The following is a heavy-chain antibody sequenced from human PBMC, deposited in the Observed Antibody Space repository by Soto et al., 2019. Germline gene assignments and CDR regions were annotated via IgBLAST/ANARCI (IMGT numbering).Heavy chain of an antibody. CDR1: GFTFSNYG. Sequence: EVQLVESGGGLVQPGGSLRLSCAASGFTFSNYGMYWVRQAPGKGLVWVSRINSDGSVSSYADSVKGRLTISRDNVKNTLYLQMDSLRAEDTAVYYCARGDCVGGPCYSLAGSFHYYMDVWGKGTTVTVFS. V-gene: IGHV3-74*01. CDR3: ARGDCVGGPCYSLAGSFHYYMDV. D-gene: IGHD2-15*01. CDR2: INSDGSVS. J-gene: IGHJ6*03.